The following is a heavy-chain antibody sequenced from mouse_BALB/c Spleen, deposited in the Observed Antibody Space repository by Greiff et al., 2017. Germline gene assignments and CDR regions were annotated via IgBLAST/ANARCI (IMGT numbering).Heavy chain of an antibody. D-gene: IGHD2-1*01. Sequence: QVQLKESGAELVRPGSSVKISCKASGYAFSSYWMNWVKQRPGQGLEWIGQIYPGDGDTNYNGKFKGKATLTADKSSSTAYMQLSSLTSEDSAVYFCARNYGNYYAMDYWGQGTSVTVSS. CDR1: GYAFSSYW. J-gene: IGHJ4*01. V-gene: IGHV1-80*01. CDR3: ARNYGNYYAMDY. CDR2: IYPGDGDT.